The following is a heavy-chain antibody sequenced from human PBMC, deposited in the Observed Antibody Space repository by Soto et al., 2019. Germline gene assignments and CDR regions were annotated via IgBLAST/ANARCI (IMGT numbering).Heavy chain of an antibody. Sequence: QVQLVQSGAEVKKPGSSVKVSCKASGGTFSTYAITWVRQAPGQGLEWLGGIIPIFGTTDYARKFQGRVTITAAESTSTVFIELSSLTSEATAVYYGARGVGAYYFDYWGQGTLVTVSS. CDR3: ARGVGAYYFDY. D-gene: IGHD1-26*01. CDR1: GGTFSTYA. CDR2: IIPIFGTT. V-gene: IGHV1-69*01. J-gene: IGHJ4*02.